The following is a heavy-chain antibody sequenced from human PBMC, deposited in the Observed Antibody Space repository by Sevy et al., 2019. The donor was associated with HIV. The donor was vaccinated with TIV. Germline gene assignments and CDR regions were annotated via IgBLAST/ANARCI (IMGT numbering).Heavy chain of an antibody. V-gene: IGHV1-2*02. J-gene: IGHJ5*02. CDR2: INPNSGGT. D-gene: IGHD3-22*01. CDR1: GYTFTAYY. Sequence: ASVKVSCKASGYTFTAYYMHWVRQAPGQGLEGMGWINPNSGGTNYAQKFQGRVTMTRETSISTAYMELRRLGSDDTAVYYCARGGSLRYYDSSGYSWFDPWGQGTLVTVSS. CDR3: ARGGSLRYYDSSGYSWFDP.